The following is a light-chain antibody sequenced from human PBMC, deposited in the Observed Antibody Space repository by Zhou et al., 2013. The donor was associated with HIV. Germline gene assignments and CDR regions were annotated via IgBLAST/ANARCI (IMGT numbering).Light chain of an antibody. CDR2: TTS. V-gene: IGKV1-5*03. J-gene: IGKJ2*01. Sequence: DIQLTQSPSILSASLGDRVTITCRASQSISRWLAWYQQKPGKAPKLLIYTTSNLQSGVPSRFSGSGSGTEFTLTISSLQPDDFATYYCQQYNSPYTFGQGTKVEIK. CDR3: QQYNSPYT. CDR1: QSISRW.